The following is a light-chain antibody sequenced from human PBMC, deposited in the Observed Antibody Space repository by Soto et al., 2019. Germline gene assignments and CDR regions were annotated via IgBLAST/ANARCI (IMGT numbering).Light chain of an antibody. CDR1: QRVSTN. V-gene: IGKV3-15*01. J-gene: IGKJ2*01. CDR3: QQYSDWPPTYT. CDR2: GAS. Sequence: EIVMTQSPATLSVSPGERATLSCRASQRVSTNLAWYQQKPGQAPRLHIYGASTRATGIPGRFSGSGAETEFTHTISNLQSEDFAVYYCQQYSDWPPTYTFGQGTKLEIK.